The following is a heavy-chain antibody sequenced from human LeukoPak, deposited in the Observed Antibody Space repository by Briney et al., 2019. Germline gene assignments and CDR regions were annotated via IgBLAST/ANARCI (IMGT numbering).Heavy chain of an antibody. V-gene: IGHV4-59*08. J-gene: IGHJ3*02. CDR2: IFYNGST. CDR3: ARSLSGYYFGAFDI. CDR1: GGSISSYF. Sequence: SETLSLTCTVSGGSISSYFWSWIRQPPGKGLEWIGYIFYNGSTNYNPSLKSRVTISVDTSKNQFSLKLSSVTAADTAVYYCARSLSGYYFGAFDIWGLGTMVTVSS. D-gene: IGHD3-22*01.